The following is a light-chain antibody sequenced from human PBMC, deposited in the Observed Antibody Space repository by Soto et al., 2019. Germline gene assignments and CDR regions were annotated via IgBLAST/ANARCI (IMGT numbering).Light chain of an antibody. CDR3: QHYNSYSEA. CDR2: KAS. V-gene: IGKV1-5*03. J-gene: IGKJ1*01. Sequence: PITQAPSTLSGSVGDRVTITCRASQTISSWLAWYHQKQGKAPKLLIYKASTLKSGVPSRFSGSGSGTELTITISSLKPDDVETYYCQHYNSYSEAFVQGTKVDIK. CDR1: QTISSW.